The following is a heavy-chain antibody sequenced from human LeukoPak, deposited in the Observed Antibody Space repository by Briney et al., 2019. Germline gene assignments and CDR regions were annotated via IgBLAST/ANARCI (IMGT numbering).Heavy chain of an antibody. J-gene: IGHJ6*02. CDR2: MNPNSGNT. Sequence: GASVKVSCKASGYTFTSYDINWVRQATGQGLEWMGWMNPNSGNTGYAQKFQGRVTMTRNTSISTAYMELGSLRSEDTAVYYCAVGYSSGWYYYYYGMDVWGQGTTVTVSS. D-gene: IGHD6-19*01. V-gene: IGHV1-8*01. CDR1: GYTFTSYD. CDR3: AVGYSSGWYYYYYGMDV.